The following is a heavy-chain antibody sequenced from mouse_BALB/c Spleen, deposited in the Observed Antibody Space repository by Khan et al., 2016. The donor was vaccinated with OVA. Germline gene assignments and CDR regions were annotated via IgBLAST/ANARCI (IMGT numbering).Heavy chain of an antibody. CDR2: ISDGGSYT. V-gene: IGHV5-4*02. CDR1: GFTFSDYY. J-gene: IGHJ3*01. Sequence: EVELVESGGGLVKPGGSLKLSCAASGFTFSDYYMYWVRQTPEKRLEWVATISDGGSYTYFPDSVEGRFTISRDNAKHNLYLQLISLKSEDTAMYDCTRGGYGAFGYWGQGTLVTVSA. CDR3: TRGGYGAFGY. D-gene: IGHD2-14*01.